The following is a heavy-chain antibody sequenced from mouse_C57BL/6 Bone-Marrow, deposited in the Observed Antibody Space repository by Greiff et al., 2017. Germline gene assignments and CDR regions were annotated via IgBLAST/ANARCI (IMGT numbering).Heavy chain of an antibody. CDR3: ARDGYYDAMDY. D-gene: IGHD2-3*01. J-gene: IGHJ4*01. Sequence: QVQLQQSGAELARPGASVKLSCKASGYTFTSYGISWMKQRTGQGLEWIGEIYPRSGNTYYNEKFNGKATLTEDKSSSTAYMELRSLTSEDSAVYFCARDGYYDAMDYWGQGTSVTVSS. CDR2: IYPRSGNT. CDR1: GYTFTSYG. V-gene: IGHV1-81*01.